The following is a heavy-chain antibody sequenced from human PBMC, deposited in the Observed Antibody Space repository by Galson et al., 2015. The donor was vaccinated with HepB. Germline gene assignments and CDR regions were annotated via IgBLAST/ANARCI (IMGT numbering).Heavy chain of an antibody. D-gene: IGHD6-19*01. J-gene: IGHJ5*02. Sequence: SLKLSCAASGFTFSSYAMHWVRQAPGKGLEYVSAISSNGGSTHYADSVKGRFTISRDNSKNTLYLQMSSLRAEDTAVYYCVKGVGRVAVAGTFSPWGRGTLVTVSS. CDR1: GFTFSSYA. CDR3: VKGVGRVAVAGTFSP. V-gene: IGHV3-64D*06. CDR2: ISSNGGST.